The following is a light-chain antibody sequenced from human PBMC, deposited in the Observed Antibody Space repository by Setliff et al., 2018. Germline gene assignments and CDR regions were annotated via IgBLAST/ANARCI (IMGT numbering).Light chain of an antibody. CDR2: DVT. V-gene: IGLV2-14*01. J-gene: IGLJ1*01. CDR3: TSYTGSVYV. CDR1: TSDVGGNNY. Sequence: QSALTQPASVSGSPGQSITISCTGSTSDVGGNNYVSWYRHHPGKAPELLIYDVTNRPSGISDRFSGSKSGNTASLTISGLQAEDDGDYYCTSYTGSVYVFGGGTKVTVL.